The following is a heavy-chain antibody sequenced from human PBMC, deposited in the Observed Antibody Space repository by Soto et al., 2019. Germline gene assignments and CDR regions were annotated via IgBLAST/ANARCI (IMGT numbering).Heavy chain of an antibody. CDR3: AREGYYDSSGPPVAFDL. V-gene: IGHV1-69*06. CDR1: GGTFSSYA. J-gene: IGHJ3*01. D-gene: IGHD3-22*01. CDR2: IIPIFGTA. Sequence: GXAVQVSFTASGGTFSSYASHLVRQAPGQGLEWMGGIIPIFGTANYAQKFQVRVTITADKSTSTAYMELSSLRSEDTAVYYCAREGYYDSSGPPVAFDLWGQGTMVTVSS.